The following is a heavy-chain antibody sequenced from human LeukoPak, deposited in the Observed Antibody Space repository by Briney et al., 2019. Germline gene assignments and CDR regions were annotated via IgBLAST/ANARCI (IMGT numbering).Heavy chain of an antibody. J-gene: IGHJ6*03. Sequence: ASVKVSCKASGYTFTGYYMHWVRQAPGQGLEWMGWINPNSGGTNYAQKFQGRVTMTRDTSISTAYMELSRLRSDDTAVYYCARGLQWLVFNEFYYYMDVWGKGTTVTVSS. CDR3: ARGLQWLVFNEFYYYMDV. CDR2: INPNSGGT. CDR1: GYTFTGYY. V-gene: IGHV1-2*02. D-gene: IGHD6-19*01.